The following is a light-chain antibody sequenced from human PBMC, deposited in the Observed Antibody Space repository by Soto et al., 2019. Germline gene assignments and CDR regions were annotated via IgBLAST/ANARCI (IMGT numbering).Light chain of an antibody. CDR1: QSVSSSY. Sequence: EIVLTQSPGTLSLSPGERATLSCRASQSVSSSYLAWYQQKPGQATRLLIYVASSRATGIPDRFSGSGSGTNFTLTISRLEPEDFAVYYCQQYGSSPRTFGQGTKVEIK. CDR3: QQYGSSPRT. CDR2: VAS. J-gene: IGKJ1*01. V-gene: IGKV3-20*01.